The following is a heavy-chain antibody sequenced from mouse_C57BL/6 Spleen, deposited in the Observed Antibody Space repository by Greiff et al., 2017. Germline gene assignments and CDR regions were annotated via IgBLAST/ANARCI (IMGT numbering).Heavy chain of an antibody. J-gene: IGHJ2*01. V-gene: IGHV5-17*01. CDR2: ISSGSSTI. CDR1: GFTFSDYG. D-gene: IGHD1-1*01. Sequence: EVQRVESGGGLVKPGGSLKLSCAASGFTFSDYGMHWVRQAPEKGLEWVAYISSGSSTIYYADTVKGRFTISRDNAKNTLFLQMTSLRSEDTAMYYCARDGSSWRNFDYWGQGTTLTVTA. CDR3: ARDGSSWRNFDY.